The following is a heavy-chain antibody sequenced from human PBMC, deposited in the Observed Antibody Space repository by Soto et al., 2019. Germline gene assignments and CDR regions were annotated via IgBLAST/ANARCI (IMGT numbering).Heavy chain of an antibody. Sequence: GGSLRLSCAASGFTFSSYAMHWVRQAPGKGLEWVAVISYDGSNKYYADSVKGRFTISRDNSKNTLYLQMNSLRAEDTAVYYCARDLLAIFGVVTMNLDYWGQGTLVTVSS. CDR3: ARDLLAIFGVVTMNLDY. D-gene: IGHD3-3*01. CDR1: GFTFSSYA. CDR2: ISYDGSNK. J-gene: IGHJ4*02. V-gene: IGHV3-30-3*01.